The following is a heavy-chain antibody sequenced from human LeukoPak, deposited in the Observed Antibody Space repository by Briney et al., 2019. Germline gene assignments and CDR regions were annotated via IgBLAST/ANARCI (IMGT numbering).Heavy chain of an antibody. CDR1: GFTFSTYT. Sequence: GGSLRPSCAASGFTFSTYTMNWVRQAPGKGLEWVSYITSSSSTIYYADSVKGRFTISRDNAKNSLYLQMNSLRAEDTAVYYCARDERGSGDLWGQGTLVTVSS. D-gene: IGHD3-22*01. V-gene: IGHV3-48*01. CDR2: ITSSSSTI. CDR3: ARDERGSGDL. J-gene: IGHJ4*02.